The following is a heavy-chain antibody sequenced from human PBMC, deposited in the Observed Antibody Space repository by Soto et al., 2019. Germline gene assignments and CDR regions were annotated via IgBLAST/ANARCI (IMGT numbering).Heavy chain of an antibody. D-gene: IGHD3-3*01. V-gene: IGHV1-2*04. CDR2: INPNSGGT. CDR1: GYTFTGYY. J-gene: IGHJ6*02. Sequence: APVKVSCKSSGYTFTGYYMHWLRPAPAQGLEWVGWINPNSGGTNYAQKFQGWVTMTRDTSISTAYMELSRLRSDDTAVYYCARGSSTRITIFGVVITHYGMDVWGQGTTVTVSS. CDR3: ARGSSTRITIFGVVITHYGMDV.